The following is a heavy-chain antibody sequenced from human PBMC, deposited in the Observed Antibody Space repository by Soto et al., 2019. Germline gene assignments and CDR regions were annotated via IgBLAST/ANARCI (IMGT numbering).Heavy chain of an antibody. CDR2: IYYSGST. Sequence: QVQLQESGPGLVKPSQTLSLTCTVSGGSISSGGYYWSWIRQHPGKGLEWIGYIYYSGSTYYNPSLKSRVTISVDTSKNQFSLKLSSVTAADTAVYYCARGWWGNWNPNWFDPWGQGTLVTVSS. CDR1: GGSISSGGYY. V-gene: IGHV4-31*03. CDR3: ARGWWGNWNPNWFDP. D-gene: IGHD1-1*01. J-gene: IGHJ5*02.